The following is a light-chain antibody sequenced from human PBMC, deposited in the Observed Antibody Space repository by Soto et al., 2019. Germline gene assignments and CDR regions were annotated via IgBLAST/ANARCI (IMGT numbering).Light chain of an antibody. CDR2: KAS. Sequence: DIQMTQSPSTLSGSVGDRVTITCRASQTISSWLAWYQQKPGKAPNLLIYKASTLKSGVPSRFSGSGSGTEFTLTISGLQPDDFATYYCQHYDTYRATFGLGTKVDIK. CDR3: QHYDTYRAT. J-gene: IGKJ1*01. CDR1: QTISSW. V-gene: IGKV1-5*03.